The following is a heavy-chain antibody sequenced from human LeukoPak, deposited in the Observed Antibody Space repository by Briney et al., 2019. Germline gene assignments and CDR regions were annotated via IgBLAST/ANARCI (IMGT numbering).Heavy chain of an antibody. Sequence: GGSLRLSCAASGFSFSDYWVTWVRQAPGKGLEWVANINQDGSEKHYVDSVKGRFTIPRDNAKNSLFLQMTSLRAEDTAVYYCAREAYDFWSGSAFWGQGTQVTVSS. V-gene: IGHV3-7*01. CDR1: GFSFSDYW. J-gene: IGHJ4*02. CDR3: AREAYDFWSGSAF. CDR2: INQDGSEK. D-gene: IGHD3-3*01.